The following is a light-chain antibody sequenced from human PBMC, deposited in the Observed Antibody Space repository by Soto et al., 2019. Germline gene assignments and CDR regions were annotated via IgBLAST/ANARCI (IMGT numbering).Light chain of an antibody. V-gene: IGLV3-21*02. J-gene: IGLJ2*01. Sequence: SYVLTQPPSVSLAPGQTARITCEGDKIGRRSVHWYQLRPGQAPVLLVYDNSDRPAVVPERFSGSNSGNTATLTIARVEAGDEAAYYCQVWDSSSDHVVFGGGTKLTVL. CDR1: KIGRRS. CDR3: QVWDSSSDHVV. CDR2: DNS.